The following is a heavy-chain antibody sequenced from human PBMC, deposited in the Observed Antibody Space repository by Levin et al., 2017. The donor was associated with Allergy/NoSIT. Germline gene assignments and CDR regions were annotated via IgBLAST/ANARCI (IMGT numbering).Heavy chain of an antibody. CDR2: IWYDGSNK. CDR3: ARDFPTMTTVTTRFDF. Sequence: GESLKISCAASGFTFSLYGMHWVRQAPGKGLEWVAVIWYDGSNKYYADSVKGRFTISRDNSKNTLFLQMNSLRAEDTAVYYCARDFPTMTTVTTRFDFWGQGSLVTVSS. J-gene: IGHJ4*02. D-gene: IGHD4-17*01. V-gene: IGHV3-33*01. CDR1: GFTFSLYG.